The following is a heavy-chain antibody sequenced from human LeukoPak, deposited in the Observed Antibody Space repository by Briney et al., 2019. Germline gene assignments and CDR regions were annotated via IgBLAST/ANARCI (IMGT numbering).Heavy chain of an antibody. CDR2: INPSGGST. D-gene: IGHD3-22*01. CDR1: GYTFTSYY. J-gene: IGHJ5*02. CDR3: ARDRSGGGYPTFDP. V-gene: IGHV1-46*01. Sequence: ASVKVSCKASGYTFTSYYMHGVRQAPGQALEWRGIINPSGGSTSYAQKFQGRVTMTRDMSTSTVYMELSSLRSEDTAVYYCARDRSGGGYPTFDPWGQGTLVTVSS.